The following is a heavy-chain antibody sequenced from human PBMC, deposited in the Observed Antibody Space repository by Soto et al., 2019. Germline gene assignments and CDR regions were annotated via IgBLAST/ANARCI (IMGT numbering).Heavy chain of an antibody. D-gene: IGHD3-9*01. CDR3: AREGYDILTGYVGEYGMDV. CDR1: GVTFSSYA. V-gene: IGHV1-69*13. Sequence: SVRVSCKASGVTFSSYAISWVRQSPGQGLEWMGGIIPIFGTANYAQKFQGRVTITADESTSTAYMELSSLRSEDTAVYYCAREGYDILTGYVGEYGMDVWGQGTTVTVSS. J-gene: IGHJ6*02. CDR2: IIPIFGTA.